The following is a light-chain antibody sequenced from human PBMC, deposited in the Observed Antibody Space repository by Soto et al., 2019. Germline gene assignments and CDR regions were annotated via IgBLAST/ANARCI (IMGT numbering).Light chain of an antibody. Sequence: QSALTQPPSVSGSPGQSVTISCTGTSSDVGSYDYVSWYQQHPGTVPKPMIYNVNTQPSGVPDRFSGSKSGNTAPMTISGVQPADEADYYCCSSTGGGSDVVFGGGTKLTVL. CDR1: SSDVGSYDY. J-gene: IGLJ2*01. CDR3: CSSTGGGSDVV. CDR2: NVN. V-gene: IGLV2-11*01.